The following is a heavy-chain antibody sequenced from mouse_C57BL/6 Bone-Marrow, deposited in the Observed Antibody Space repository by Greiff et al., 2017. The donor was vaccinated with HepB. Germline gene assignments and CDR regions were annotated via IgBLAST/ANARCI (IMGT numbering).Heavy chain of an antibody. J-gene: IGHJ2*01. V-gene: IGHV5-9*01. CDR2: ISGGGGNT. D-gene: IGHD2-5*01. CDR1: GFTFSSYT. Sequence: EVKVVESGGGLVKPGGSLKLSCAASGFTFSSYTMSWVRQTPEKRLEWVATISGGGGNTYYPDSVKGRFTISRDNAKNTLYLQMSSLRSEDTALYYCARHPYSNYWFAYWGQGTTLTVSS. CDR3: ARHPYSNYWFAY.